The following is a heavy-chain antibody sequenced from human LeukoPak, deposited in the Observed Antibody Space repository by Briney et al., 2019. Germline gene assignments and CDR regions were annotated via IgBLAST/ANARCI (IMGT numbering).Heavy chain of an antibody. Sequence: GGSLRLSCAASGFTFGSYAMSWVRQAPGKGLEWVSYISGRGGSTFYADSVKGRLTISRDNSKNTLFLQMNSLRAEDTAMYYCVKGGTDYDFWDDSSYWYYFDFWGQGTLVTVSS. CDR1: GFTFGSYA. D-gene: IGHD3-3*01. J-gene: IGHJ4*02. CDR3: VKGGTDYDFWDDSSYWYYFDF. V-gene: IGHV3-23*01. CDR2: ISGRGGST.